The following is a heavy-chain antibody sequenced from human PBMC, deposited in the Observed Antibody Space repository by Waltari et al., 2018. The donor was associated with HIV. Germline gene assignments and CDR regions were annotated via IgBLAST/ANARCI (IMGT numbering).Heavy chain of an antibody. CDR1: GYNFINYA. CDR2: INAGDGNT. V-gene: IGHV1-3*01. CDR3: ALGALDY. J-gene: IGHJ4*02. D-gene: IGHD3-10*01. Sequence: QVQLVQSGAEVKKPGASVKLSCKASGYNFINYAIHWVRQARGQGLEWMGWINAGDGNTRYSQKFQDRLTITRDTSASTAFVELSSLISEDSAVYYCALGALDYWGQGTLVTVSS.